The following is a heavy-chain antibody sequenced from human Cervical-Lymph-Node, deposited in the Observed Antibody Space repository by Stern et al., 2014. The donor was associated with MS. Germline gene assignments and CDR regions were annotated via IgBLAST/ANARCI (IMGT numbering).Heavy chain of an antibody. V-gene: IGHV1-3*04. Sequence: QVQLVQSGAEVKKPGASVKVSCKASGYTFTSYAIHWVRQAPGQRLEWMGRINTASGDTYYSEKFQGRVTFTRDTSANTAYMELFSLTSEDTTVYYCGRGQQSFDPWGQGTLVTVSA. CDR2: INTASGDT. CDR3: GRGQQSFDP. D-gene: IGHD6-13*01. J-gene: IGHJ5*02. CDR1: GYTFTSYA.